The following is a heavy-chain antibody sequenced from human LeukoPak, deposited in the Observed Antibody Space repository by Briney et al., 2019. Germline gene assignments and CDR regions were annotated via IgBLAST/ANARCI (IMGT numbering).Heavy chain of an antibody. CDR2: ISGSGGNT. CDR1: GFTFSSYA. Sequence: GSLRLSCAASGFTFSSYAMNWVRQAPGKGLEWVSTISGSGGNTYYADSVKGRFTISRDNSKNTLYLQMNSLRAEDTAVYYCAKSYSGSYFDYWGQGTLVTVSS. V-gene: IGHV3-23*01. D-gene: IGHD1-26*01. CDR3: AKSYSGSYFDY. J-gene: IGHJ4*02.